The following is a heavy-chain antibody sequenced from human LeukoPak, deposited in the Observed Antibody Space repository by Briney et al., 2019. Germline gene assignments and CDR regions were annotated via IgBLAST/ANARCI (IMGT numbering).Heavy chain of an antibody. CDR2: INTDGTNT. CDR3: ARGRWCSSTSCYYDY. V-gene: IGHV3-74*01. CDR1: GFTFSSYA. Sequence: PGGSLRLSCAASGFTFSSYAMSWVRQAPGKGLVWVSRINTDGTNTGYADSVKGRFTISRDNAKNTLYLQMNSLRAEDTAVYYCARGRWCSSTSCYYDYWGQGTLVTVSS. J-gene: IGHJ4*02. D-gene: IGHD2-2*01.